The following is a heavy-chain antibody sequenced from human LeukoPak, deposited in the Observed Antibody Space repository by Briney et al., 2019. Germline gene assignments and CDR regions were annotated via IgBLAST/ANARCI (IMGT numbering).Heavy chain of an antibody. D-gene: IGHD3-22*01. V-gene: IGHV1-46*01. Sequence: ASVKVSCKASGYTFTSYYMHWVRQAPGQGLEWMGIINPSGGSTSYAQKFQGRVTMTRDTSTSTVYMELSSLRSEDTAVYYCARVPSPYYYDSCGYYFAYWGQGTLVTVSS. J-gene: IGHJ4*02. CDR1: GYTFTSYY. CDR2: INPSGGST. CDR3: ARVPSPYYYDSCGYYFAY.